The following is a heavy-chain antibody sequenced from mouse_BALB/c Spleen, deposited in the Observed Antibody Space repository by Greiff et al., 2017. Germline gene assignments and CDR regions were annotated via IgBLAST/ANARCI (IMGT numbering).Heavy chain of an antibody. J-gene: IGHJ3*01. CDR3: ASDYSSFAY. D-gene: IGHD3-1*01. V-gene: IGHV1-87*01. Sequence: QVQLQQSGAELARPGASVKLSCKASGYTFTSYWMQWVKQRPGQGLEWIGAIYPGDGDTRYTQKFKGKATLTADKSSSTAYMQLSSLASEDSAVYYCASDYSSFAYWGQGTLVTVSA. CDR1: GYTFTSYW. CDR2: IYPGDGDT.